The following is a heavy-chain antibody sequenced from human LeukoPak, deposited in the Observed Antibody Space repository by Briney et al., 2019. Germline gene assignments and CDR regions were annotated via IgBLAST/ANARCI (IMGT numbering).Heavy chain of an antibody. Sequence: SVKVSCKASGGTFSSYAISWVRQAPGQGLEWMGGIIPIFGTANYAQKFQGRVTITADKSTSTAYMELSSLRSEDTAVYYCARDDSEGAYFDYWGQGTLVTVSS. J-gene: IGHJ4*02. CDR2: IIPIFGTA. CDR1: GGTFSSYA. CDR3: ARDDSEGAYFDY. D-gene: IGHD2-21*01. V-gene: IGHV1-69*06.